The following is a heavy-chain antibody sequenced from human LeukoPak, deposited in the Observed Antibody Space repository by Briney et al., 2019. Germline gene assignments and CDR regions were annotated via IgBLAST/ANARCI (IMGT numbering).Heavy chain of an antibody. CDR3: STAGFLEWLPSIHYFDY. CDR1: RFTFSSYS. Sequence: GGSLRLSCAASRFTFSSYSMNWVRQAPGKGLEWVSSISSSSSYIYYADSVKGRFTISRDNAKNSLYLQMNSLRAEDTAVYYCSTAGFLEWLPSIHYFDYWGQGTLVTVSS. D-gene: IGHD3-3*01. CDR2: ISSSSSYI. J-gene: IGHJ4*02. V-gene: IGHV3-21*01.